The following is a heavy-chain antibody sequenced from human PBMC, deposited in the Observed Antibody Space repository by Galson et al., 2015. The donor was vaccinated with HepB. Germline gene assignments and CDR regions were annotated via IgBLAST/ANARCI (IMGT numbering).Heavy chain of an antibody. J-gene: IGHJ3*02. D-gene: IGHD2-15*01. CDR1: GFTFSDYY. Sequence: SLRLSCAASGFTFSDYYMSWIRQAPGKGLEWVSYISSSSNTIYHADSVKGRFTISRDNAKKSLYLQMNSLRAEDTAIYYCARDTRYCSGNRCYSGDAFDIWGQGTMVSVSS. CDR3: ARDTRYCSGNRCYSGDAFDI. CDR2: ISSSSNTI. V-gene: IGHV3-11*01.